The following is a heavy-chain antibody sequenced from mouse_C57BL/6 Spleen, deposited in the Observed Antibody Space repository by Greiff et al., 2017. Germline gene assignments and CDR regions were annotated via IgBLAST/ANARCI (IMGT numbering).Heavy chain of an antibody. V-gene: IGHV3-6*01. CDR3: ARDTEYYGSSYWYFDV. CDR2: ISYDGSN. Sequence: EVKLQESGPGLVKPSQSLSLTCSVTGYSITSGYYWNWIRQFPGNKLEWMGYISYDGSNNYNPSLKNLISIARDTSKNQFFLKLNSVTTEDTATYYCARDTEYYGSSYWYFDVWGTGTTVTVSS. J-gene: IGHJ1*03. D-gene: IGHD1-1*01. CDR1: GYSITSGYY.